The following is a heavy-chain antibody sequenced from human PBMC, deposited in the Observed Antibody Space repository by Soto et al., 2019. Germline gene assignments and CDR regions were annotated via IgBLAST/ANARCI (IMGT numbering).Heavy chain of an antibody. CDR3: ARSIVVVTALDY. D-gene: IGHD2-21*02. CDR2: INAGNGNT. CDR1: GYTFTSYA. V-gene: IGHV1-3*05. Sequence: QVQLVQSGAEEKKPGASVKVSCKASGYTFTSYAMHWVRQAPGQRLEWMGWINAGNGNTKYSQKFQGRVTITRDTSASKAYMELSSLRSEGTAVYYCARSIVVVTALDYWGQGTLVTVSS. J-gene: IGHJ4*02.